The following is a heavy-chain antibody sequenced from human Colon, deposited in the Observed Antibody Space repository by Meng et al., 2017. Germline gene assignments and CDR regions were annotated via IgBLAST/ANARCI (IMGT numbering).Heavy chain of an antibody. Sequence: HITLNESGPALVKPTQTLTLTCTFSGVSLTTSGVGVAWIRQPPGKALEWLALIYWDDEKRYSPSLKTRLTITRDTSKNQVVLTLTNMDPVDTATYYCAKASLTTVAYYFDYWGQGTLVTVSS. J-gene: IGHJ4*02. D-gene: IGHD1/OR15-1a*01. CDR3: AKASLTTVAYYFDY. CDR2: IYWDDEK. CDR1: GVSLTTSGVG. V-gene: IGHV2-5*02.